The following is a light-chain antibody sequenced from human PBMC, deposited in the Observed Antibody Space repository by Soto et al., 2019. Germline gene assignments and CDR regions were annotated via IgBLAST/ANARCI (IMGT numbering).Light chain of an antibody. CDR2: KAS. V-gene: IGKV1-5*03. CDR3: QQYTSYSYT. J-gene: IGKJ2*01. Sequence: DIQMTQSPSTLSASVGDRVTITCRASQSISSWLAWYQQKPGKAPKLLIYKASSLGSGVPSRFSGSGSGTAFTLTISSLQPDDIATYYCQQYTSYSYTFGQGTKLEIK. CDR1: QSISSW.